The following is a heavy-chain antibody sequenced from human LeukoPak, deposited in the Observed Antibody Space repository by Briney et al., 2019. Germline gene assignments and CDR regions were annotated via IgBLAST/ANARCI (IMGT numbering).Heavy chain of an antibody. CDR3: TRGSPHGFDY. Sequence: GGSLRLSCAASGFTFSSYDFHWVRQGTGKGLEWVSSIGTGGNTYYLASVKGRFTISRDNAKDSLYLQMNNLRVEDTALYYCTRGSPHGFDYWGQGTLVTVSS. J-gene: IGHJ4*02. CDR2: IGTGGNT. CDR1: GFTFSSYD. V-gene: IGHV3-13*01.